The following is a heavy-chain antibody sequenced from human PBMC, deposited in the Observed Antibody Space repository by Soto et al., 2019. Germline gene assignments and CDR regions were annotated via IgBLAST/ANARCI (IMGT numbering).Heavy chain of an antibody. Sequence: GGSLRLSCAASGFTFSSYAMSSVRQAPGKGLEWVSAISGSGGSTYYADSVKGRFTISRDNSKNTLYLQMNSLRAEDTAVYYCAGHDYDFWSGYYHDAFDIWGQGTMVAVSS. D-gene: IGHD3-3*01. CDR2: ISGSGGST. CDR3: AGHDYDFWSGYYHDAFDI. V-gene: IGHV3-23*01. CDR1: GFTFSSYA. J-gene: IGHJ3*02.